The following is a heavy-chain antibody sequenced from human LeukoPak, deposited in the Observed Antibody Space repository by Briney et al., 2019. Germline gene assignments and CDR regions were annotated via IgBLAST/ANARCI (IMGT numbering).Heavy chain of an antibody. Sequence: PSETLSLTCTVSGGSVSSGSYYWSWIRQPPGKRLEWIGYMYYSGNTNYNPSLKSRITISIDTSKNQFSLKLSSVTAADTAGYYCATHPPKVCTGGSCTDYWGQGTLVTVSS. CDR1: GGSVSSGSYY. V-gene: IGHV4-61*01. D-gene: IGHD2-15*01. CDR2: MYYSGNT. CDR3: ATHPPKVCTGGSCTDY. J-gene: IGHJ4*02.